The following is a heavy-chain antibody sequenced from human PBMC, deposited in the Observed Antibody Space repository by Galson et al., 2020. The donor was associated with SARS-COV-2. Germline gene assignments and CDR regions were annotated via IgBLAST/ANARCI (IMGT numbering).Heavy chain of an antibody. CDR2: IKQDGSEK. Sequence: GGSLRLSCAASGFTFSSYWMSWVRQAPGKGLEWVANIKQDGSEKYYVDSVKGRFTISRDNAKNSLYLQMNSLRAEDTAVYYCAREGLSFLERAYYYYMDVWGKGTTVTVSS. J-gene: IGHJ6*03. D-gene: IGHD3-3*02. CDR1: GFTFSSYW. V-gene: IGHV3-7*01. CDR3: AREGLSFLERAYYYYMDV.